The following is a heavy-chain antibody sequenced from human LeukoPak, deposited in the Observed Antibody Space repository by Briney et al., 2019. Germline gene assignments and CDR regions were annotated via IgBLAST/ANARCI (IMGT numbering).Heavy chain of an antibody. CDR3: ARGTIVVVYYYYGMDV. CDR2: TNHSGST. Sequence: SETLSLTCAVYGGSFSGYYWSWIRQPPGKGLEWIGETNHSGSTNYNPSLKSRVTISVDTSKNQFSLKLSSVTAADTAVYYCARGTIVVVYYYYGMDVWGQGTTVTVSS. J-gene: IGHJ6*02. CDR1: GGSFSGYY. D-gene: IGHD2-15*01. V-gene: IGHV4-34*01.